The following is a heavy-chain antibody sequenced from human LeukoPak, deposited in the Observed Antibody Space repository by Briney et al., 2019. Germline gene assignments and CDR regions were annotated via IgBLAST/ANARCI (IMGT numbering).Heavy chain of an antibody. CDR3: VGGDY. CDR2: INGGGYTT. Sequence: GGSLRLSCVASGFPFSTFAMGWVRQVPEKGLEWVSFINGGGYTTYYTDSVKGRFTISRDNSKNLLYLHMNSLRDEDTAVYYCVGGDYWGQGTLVTVSS. CDR1: GFPFSTFA. V-gene: IGHV3-23*01. J-gene: IGHJ4*02.